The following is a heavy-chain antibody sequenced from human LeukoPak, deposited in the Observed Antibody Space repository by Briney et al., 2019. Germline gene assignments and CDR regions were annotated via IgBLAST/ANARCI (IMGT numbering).Heavy chain of an antibody. V-gene: IGHV1-46*01. J-gene: IGHJ3*02. CDR3: ARKIPYYYDSTGSTKDAFDI. CDR1: GYTFTSYY. Sequence: ASVKVSCRASGYTFTSYYMHWVRQAPGQGLEWMGIINPSGGSTSYAQKFQGRVTMTRDTSTSTVYMELSSLRSEDTAVYYCARKIPYYYDSTGSTKDAFDIWGQGTMVTVSS. CDR2: INPSGGST. D-gene: IGHD3-22*01.